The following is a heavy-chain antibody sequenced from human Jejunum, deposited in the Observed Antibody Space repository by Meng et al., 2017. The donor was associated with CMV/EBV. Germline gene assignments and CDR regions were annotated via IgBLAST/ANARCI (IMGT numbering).Heavy chain of an antibody. CDR1: FSGDG. V-gene: IGHV3-23*01. CDR2: SSSGWETA. Sequence: FSGDGKTRVRQAPGEGLEWVSASSSGWETAYFADAVKSRFTISRDNSSTTLSLQMNSLRADDTAVSYCASGGSFPVCSCYPMPHYWGPGTQVTVSS. J-gene: IGHJ4*02. CDR3: ASGGSFPVCSCYPMPHY. D-gene: IGHD3-22*01.